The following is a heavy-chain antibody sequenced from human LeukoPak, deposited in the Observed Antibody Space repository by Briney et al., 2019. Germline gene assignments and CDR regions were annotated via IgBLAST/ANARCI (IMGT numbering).Heavy chain of an antibody. CDR2: IRQDGGEK. J-gene: IGHJ4*01. CDR1: GFTFSSYW. D-gene: IGHD6-13*01. V-gene: IGHV3-7*01. CDR3: ARDGTAAGLYFDL. Sequence: GGSLRLSCAASGFTFSSYWMNWVRQAPGKGLEWVASIRQDGGEKSYVDSVKGRFTISRDNTKNSLYLQMSSLRAEDTAVYYCARDGTAAGLYFDLWGQGTLVTVSS.